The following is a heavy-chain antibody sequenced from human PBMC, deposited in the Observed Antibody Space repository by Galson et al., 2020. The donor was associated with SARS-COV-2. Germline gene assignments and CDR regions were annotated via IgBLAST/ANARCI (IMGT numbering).Heavy chain of an antibody. D-gene: IGHD3-10*01. CDR2: IYYTGST. CDR3: ARAGSGTSYTACNDYGMDA. J-gene: IGHJ6*02. Sequence: SETLSLTCYVSGYFIRSGYHWHWIRQSPGKGLEWIGSIYYTGSTYYNPSLTSRVTISVGTSKNQFSLKVTSVTAADTAVYYCARAGSGTSYTACNDYGMDAWGQGTTVTVSS. V-gene: IGHV4-38-2*01. CDR1: GYFIRSGYH.